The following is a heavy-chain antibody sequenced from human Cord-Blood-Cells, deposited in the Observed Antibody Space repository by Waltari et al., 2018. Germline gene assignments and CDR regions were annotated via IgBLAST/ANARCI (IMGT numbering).Heavy chain of an antibody. J-gene: IGHJ4*02. CDR2: SDSEDGET. V-gene: IGHV1-24*01. CDR1: GFTLTELS. D-gene: IGHD3-10*01. Sequence: QVLLVQPGAEVTKPGASVKVSCKVSGFTLTELSMHWVRQAPGKGLEWRGGSDSEDGETIYAQKLSARATLPADTSTDTAHMELSSLLSEDTAVPYCVHLPGSGSYYTFFDYWGQGTLVTVSS. CDR3: VHLPGSGSYYTFFDY.